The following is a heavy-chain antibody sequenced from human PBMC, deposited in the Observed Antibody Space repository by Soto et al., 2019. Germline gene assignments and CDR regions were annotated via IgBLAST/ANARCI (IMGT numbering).Heavy chain of an antibody. CDR2: ISYDGSNK. V-gene: IGHV3-30-3*01. CDR3: ARESTALLPGSYYSYGIDV. Sequence: GGSLRLSCAASGFTFSSYAMHWVRQAPGKGLEWVAVISYDGSNKYYADSVKGRFTISRDNSKNTLYLQMNSLRAEDTAVYYCARESTALLPGSYYSYGIDVCVQGITGT. CDR1: GFTFSSYA. D-gene: IGHD3-10*01. J-gene: IGHJ6*02.